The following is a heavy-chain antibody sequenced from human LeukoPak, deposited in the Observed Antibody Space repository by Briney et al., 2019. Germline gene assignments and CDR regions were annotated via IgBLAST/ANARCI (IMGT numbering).Heavy chain of an antibody. CDR3: AKLPIVVVVAATWWFDP. V-gene: IGHV3-23*01. D-gene: IGHD2-15*01. CDR1: GFTFSSYA. Sequence: GGSLRLSCADSGFTFSSYAMSWVRQAPGKGLEWVSGISGSGGSTYYADSVKGRFTISRDNSKNTLYLQMNSLRAEDTAVYYCAKLPIVVVVAATWWFDPWGQGTLVTVSS. CDR2: ISGSGGST. J-gene: IGHJ5*02.